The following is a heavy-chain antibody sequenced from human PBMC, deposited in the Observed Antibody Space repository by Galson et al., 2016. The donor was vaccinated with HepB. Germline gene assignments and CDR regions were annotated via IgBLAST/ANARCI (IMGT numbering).Heavy chain of an antibody. D-gene: IGHD2/OR15-2a*01. J-gene: IGHJ4*02. CDR1: GFTFSSFW. Sequence: SLRLSCAASGFTFSSFWMSWVRQAPGKGLEWVANIHQDGGQRYYGDSVKGRFTVSRDNAKNSLYLHMNSLRVDDTALYYCARRMLAGAGFDYWGQGALVTVSS. CDR3: ARRMLAGAGFDY. CDR2: IHQDGGQR. V-gene: IGHV3-7*04.